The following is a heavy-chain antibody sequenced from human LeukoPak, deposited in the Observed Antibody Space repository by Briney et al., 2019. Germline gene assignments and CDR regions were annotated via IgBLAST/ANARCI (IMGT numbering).Heavy chain of an antibody. D-gene: IGHD3-22*01. Sequence: GGSLRLSCAASGFTFSSYAMHWVRQAPGKGLEWVSAISDNSGRTYYADSVKGRFTISRDNSKNTLFVQMNSLRAEDTAVYYCAREYDSSWPSWGQGTLVTVSS. CDR3: AREYDSSWPS. CDR1: GFTFSSYA. V-gene: IGHV3-23*01. CDR2: ISDNSGRT. J-gene: IGHJ5*02.